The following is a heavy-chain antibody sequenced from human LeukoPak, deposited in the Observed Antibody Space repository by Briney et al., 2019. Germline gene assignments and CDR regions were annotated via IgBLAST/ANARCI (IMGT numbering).Heavy chain of an antibody. Sequence: PSETLSLTCAVYGGSFSGYYWSWIRQPPGKGLEWIGEINHSGSTNYNPSLKSRVTISVDKSKNHFSLKLSSVTAADTAVYYCARAPYYDSSGYHSAYFEYWGQGTLVTVSS. V-gene: IGHV4-34*01. CDR1: GGSFSGYY. CDR3: ARAPYYDSSGYHSAYFEY. CDR2: INHSGST. D-gene: IGHD3-22*01. J-gene: IGHJ4*02.